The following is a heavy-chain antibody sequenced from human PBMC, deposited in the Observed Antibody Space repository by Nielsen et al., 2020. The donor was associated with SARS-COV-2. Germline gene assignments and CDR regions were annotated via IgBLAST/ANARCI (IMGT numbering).Heavy chain of an antibody. J-gene: IGHJ4*02. CDR1: GFSFSRYA. V-gene: IGHV3-33*01. CDR3: ARGTLLLWW. CDR2: LWYDGSNE. D-gene: IGHD3-10*01. Sequence: GGSLRLSCAASGFSFSRYAMHWVRQAPGKGLEWVASLWYDGSNEYYGESLKGRVTISRDTPNNMLYLQMKSLRDEDTAVYYCARGTLLLWWWGQGTLVTVSS.